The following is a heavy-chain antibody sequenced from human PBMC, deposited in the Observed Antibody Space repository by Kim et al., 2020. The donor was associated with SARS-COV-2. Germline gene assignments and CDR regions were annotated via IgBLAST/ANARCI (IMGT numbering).Heavy chain of an antibody. V-gene: IGHV5-51*01. Sequence: GESLKISCEGSGYNFATSWIAWVRHMPGKGLDWMGTIYPGDSDTRYRPSFQGQVTISADTSISTAYLHWASLQASDTAIYFCARFSRDSYNDGDYFFDFWGQGTLVTVSS. D-gene: IGHD1-1*01. CDR2: IYPGDSDT. CDR3: ARFSRDSYNDGDYFFDF. J-gene: IGHJ4*02. CDR1: GYNFATSW.